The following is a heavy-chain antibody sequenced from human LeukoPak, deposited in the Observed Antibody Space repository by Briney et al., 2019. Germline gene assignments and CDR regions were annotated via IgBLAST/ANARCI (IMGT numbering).Heavy chain of an antibody. J-gene: IGHJ4*02. CDR2: IYSGGST. D-gene: IGHD6-13*01. V-gene: IGHV3-66*01. CDR1: GFTITNAW. Sequence: GGSLRLSCEASGFTITNAWMSWVRQAPGKGLEWVLVIYSGGSTYYADSVKGRFTISRDNSKNTLYLQMNSLRAEDTAVYYCAGGGSGYSSSWRSYFDYWGQGTLVTVSS. CDR3: AGGGSGYSSSWRSYFDY.